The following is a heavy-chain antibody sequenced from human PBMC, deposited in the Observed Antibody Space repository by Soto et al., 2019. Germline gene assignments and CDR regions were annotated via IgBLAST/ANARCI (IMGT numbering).Heavy chain of an antibody. CDR3: ARGFGYFRQ. CDR1: GGSFSGYF. D-gene: IGHD3-22*01. J-gene: IGHJ4*02. V-gene: IGHV4-34*01. CDR2: INHSGRT. Sequence: ASETLSLTCAVSGGSFSGYFCNWIRQSPGRGLEWIGQINHSGRTSFNPSLRSRVTISVDSAKTHFSLNLTSVTDADTALYYCARGFGYFRQWGQGALVTVS.